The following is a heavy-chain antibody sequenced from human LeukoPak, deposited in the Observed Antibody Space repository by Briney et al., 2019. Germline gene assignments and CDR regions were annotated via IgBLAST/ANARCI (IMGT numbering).Heavy chain of an antibody. CDR2: ISPYNGNT. J-gene: IGHJ5*02. CDR1: GYTFTNYG. Sequence: ASVKVSCKASGYTFTNYGISWVRQAPGQGLEWMGWISPYNGNTNYAQKLQGRVTMTTDTSTSTAYMELRSLRSDDTAVYHCARSASGVLWWFDPWGQGTLVTVSS. CDR3: ARSASGVLWWFDP. D-gene: IGHD2-2*01. V-gene: IGHV1-18*04.